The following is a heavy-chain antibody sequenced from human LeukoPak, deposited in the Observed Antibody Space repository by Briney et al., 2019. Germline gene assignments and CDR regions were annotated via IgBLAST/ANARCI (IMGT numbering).Heavy chain of an antibody. D-gene: IGHD5-24*01. V-gene: IGHV1-24*01. CDR3: ARLNRRDGYNYPRAYFDY. CDR1: GYRLSEFS. CDR2: FDPEEGET. J-gene: IGHJ4*02. Sequence: ASVKVSCRVSGYRLSEFSIHWVRQSPGKGLEWVGGFDPEEGETFFAQKFQGRVTMTRDTSTSTVYMELSSLRSEDTAVYYCARLNRRDGYNYPRAYFDYWGQGTLVTVSS.